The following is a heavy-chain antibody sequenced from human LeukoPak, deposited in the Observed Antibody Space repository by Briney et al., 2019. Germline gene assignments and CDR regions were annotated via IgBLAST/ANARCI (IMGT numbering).Heavy chain of an antibody. Sequence: GGSLRLSCAASGFTFDDYCMSWVRQAPGKGLEWVSGINCNGGSTGYADSVKGRFTISRDNGKNSLYLQMNSLRAEDTALYYCERGSMGIQLWLMVDYWGQGTLVTVSS. V-gene: IGHV3-20*04. CDR1: GFTFDDYC. D-gene: IGHD5-18*01. CDR2: INCNGGST. J-gene: IGHJ4*02. CDR3: ERGSMGIQLWLMVDY.